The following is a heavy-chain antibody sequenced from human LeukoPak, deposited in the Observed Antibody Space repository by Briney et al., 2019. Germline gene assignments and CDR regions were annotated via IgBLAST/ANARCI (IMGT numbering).Heavy chain of an antibody. D-gene: IGHD1-1*01. Sequence: GASVKVSCKASGYTFTSYDINWVRQAAGQGLEWMGWMNPNSGNTGYAQKFQGRVTMTRSTSISTAYMELSSLRSEDTAVYYCAILLERPFRRYYYYYMDVWGKGTTVTVSS. CDR2: MNPNSGNT. J-gene: IGHJ6*03. CDR3: AILLERPFRRYYYYYMDV. V-gene: IGHV1-8*01. CDR1: GYTFTSYD.